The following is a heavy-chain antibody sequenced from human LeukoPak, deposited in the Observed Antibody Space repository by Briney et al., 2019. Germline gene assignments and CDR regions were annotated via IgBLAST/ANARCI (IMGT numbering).Heavy chain of an antibody. D-gene: IGHD5-24*01. CDR3: AMKAVPRPRLHDAFDF. CDR2: ISGSASST. V-gene: IGHV3-23*01. Sequence: PGGSLRLSCMVSGFTLSSYEMSWIRQAPGKGLEWVSAISGSASSTYHADSVKGRFTISRDNSKNTLYLQMNSLRADDTAVYYCAMKAVPRPRLHDAFDFWGQGTVVSVSS. CDR1: GFTLSSYE. J-gene: IGHJ3*01.